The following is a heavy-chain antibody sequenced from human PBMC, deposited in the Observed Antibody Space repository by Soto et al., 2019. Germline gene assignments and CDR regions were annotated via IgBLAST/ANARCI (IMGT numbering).Heavy chain of an antibody. J-gene: IGHJ6*02. CDR3: ARSIRGPRKHNGMDC. V-gene: IGHV2-70*13. CDR1: GFSITSPGMS. D-gene: IGHD1-20*01. Sequence: SGPTLVNPTETLTLTCTFSGFSITSPGMSVSWIRQPPGRALEWLALIERDDDDKYYSTSLKTRLTISKDTRKNQVVLTMANMDPAATATYYCARSIRGPRKHNGMDCWGQGTTVTVSS. CDR2: IERDDDDK.